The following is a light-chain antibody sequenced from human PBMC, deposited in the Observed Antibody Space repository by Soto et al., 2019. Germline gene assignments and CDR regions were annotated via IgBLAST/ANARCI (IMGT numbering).Light chain of an antibody. CDR3: SLYTSENAYV. CDR2: EAS. V-gene: IGLV2-18*01. Sequence: QSALTQPPSVSGSPGQSVTISCSGTSTDFVSYNRVSWYQHPPGTAPKLIIYEASNRPAGVPDSFSGSKSGNTASLTISGLQAADEADYYCSLYTSENAYVFGTGTKVTVL. CDR1: STDFVSYNR. J-gene: IGLJ1*01.